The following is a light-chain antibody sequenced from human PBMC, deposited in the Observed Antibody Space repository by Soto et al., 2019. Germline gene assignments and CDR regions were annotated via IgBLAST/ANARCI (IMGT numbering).Light chain of an antibody. CDR1: SSDVGGYNY. CDR2: DVS. J-gene: IGLJ3*02. Sequence: QSALTQPPSVSGSPGQPVTISCTGTSSDVGGYNYVSWYQQHPGKAPKLMIYDVSKRPSGVPDRFSGSKSGNTASLTISGVHAEDEDDDYCCSSAGSYTSGVFGAGTKLTVL. CDR3: CSSAGSYTSGV. V-gene: IGLV2-11*01.